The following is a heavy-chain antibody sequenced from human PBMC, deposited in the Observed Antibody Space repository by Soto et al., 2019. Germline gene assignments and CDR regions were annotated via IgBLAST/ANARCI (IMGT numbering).Heavy chain of an antibody. CDR3: ARDIYYDSSGTNWFDP. Sequence: NPSETLSLTCTVSGGSISSGDYYWSWIRQPPGKGLGWIGYIYYSGSTYYNPSLKSRVTISVDTSKNQFSLKLSSVTAADTAVYYCARDIYYDSSGTNWFDPWGQGTLVTVSS. D-gene: IGHD3-22*01. V-gene: IGHV4-30-4*01. J-gene: IGHJ5*02. CDR1: GGSISSGDYY. CDR2: IYYSGST.